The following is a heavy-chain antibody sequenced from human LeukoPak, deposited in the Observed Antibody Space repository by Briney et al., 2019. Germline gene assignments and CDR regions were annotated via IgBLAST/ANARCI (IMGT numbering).Heavy chain of an antibody. J-gene: IGHJ4*02. CDR3: ARGAMIIVAHFDY. CDR1: GFTFSTYS. D-gene: IGHD3-22*01. Sequence: GGSLRLSCAASGFTFSTYSMNWVRQAPGKGLEWVLSISSGRNYIYYADSVKGRFTISRDNAKNSLYLQMNSLRAEDTAVYYCARGAMIIVAHFDYWGQGTLVTVSS. V-gene: IGHV3-21*01. CDR2: ISSGRNYI.